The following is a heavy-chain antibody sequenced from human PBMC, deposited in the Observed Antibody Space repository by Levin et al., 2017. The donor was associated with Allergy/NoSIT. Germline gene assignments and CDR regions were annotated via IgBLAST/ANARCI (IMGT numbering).Heavy chain of an antibody. V-gene: IGHV3-21*01. CDR3: ARDDGPTIAAAGTDY. J-gene: IGHJ4*02. CDR1: GFTFSDYD. D-gene: IGHD6-13*01. CDR2: ITTTSSYI. Sequence: GGSLRLSCAASGFTFSDYDMNWVRQPPGKGLEWVSSITTTSSYIYYSDSVKGRFTISRDNAKNSLYLQMNSLRAEDTAVYYCARDDGPTIAAAGTDYWGQGTLVTVSS.